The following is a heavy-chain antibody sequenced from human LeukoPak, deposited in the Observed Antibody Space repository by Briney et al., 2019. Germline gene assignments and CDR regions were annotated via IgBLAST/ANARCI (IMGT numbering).Heavy chain of an antibody. J-gene: IGHJ4*02. CDR1: GFTFSSYG. D-gene: IGHD3-22*01. Sequence: GGSLRLSCAASGFTFSSYGMHWVRQAPGKGLEWVAVISYDGSNKYYADSVKGRFTISRDNSKNTLYLQVNSLRAEDTAVYYCAKDHYDSSGYYPYYFDYWGQGTLVTVSS. V-gene: IGHV3-30*18. CDR2: ISYDGSNK. CDR3: AKDHYDSSGYYPYYFDY.